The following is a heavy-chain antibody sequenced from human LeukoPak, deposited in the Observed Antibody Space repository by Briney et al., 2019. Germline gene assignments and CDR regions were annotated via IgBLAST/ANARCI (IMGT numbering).Heavy chain of an antibody. V-gene: IGHV4-34*01. J-gene: IGHJ6*03. CDR3: ARDRFDDSSGYYYHYSYYMDV. D-gene: IGHD3-22*01. Sequence: SETLSLTCAVYGGSFSGYYWSWIRQPPGKGLEWIGEINHSGSTNYNPSLKSRVTISVDTSKNQFSLKVSSVTAADTAIYYCARDRFDDSSGYYYHYSYYMDVWGQGTLVTVSS. CDR2: INHSGST. CDR1: GGSFSGYY.